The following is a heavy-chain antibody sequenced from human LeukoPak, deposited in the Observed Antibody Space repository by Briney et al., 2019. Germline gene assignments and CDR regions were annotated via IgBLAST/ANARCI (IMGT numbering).Heavy chain of an antibody. CDR2: INPNSGGT. CDR1: GYTFTGYY. V-gene: IGHV1-2*02. J-gene: IGHJ4*02. CDR3: AREDGATTTYDY. D-gene: IGHD1-26*01. Sequence: ASVKVSCKSSGYTFTGYYMHWVRKAPGQGLEWMGWINPNSGGTNYAQKFQGRVTMTRDTSISTAYMELSRLRSDDTAVYYCAREDGATTTYDYWGQGTLVTVSS.